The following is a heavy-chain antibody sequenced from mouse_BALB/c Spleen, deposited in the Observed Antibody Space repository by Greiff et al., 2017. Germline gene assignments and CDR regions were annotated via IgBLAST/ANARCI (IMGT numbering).Heavy chain of an antibody. V-gene: IGHV5-12-2*01. Sequence: EVKLVESGGGLVKPGGSLKLSCAASGFTFSSYTMSWVRQTPEKRLEWVAYISNGGGSTYYPDTVKGRITISRDNAKNTLYLQMSSLKSEDTAMYYCARHYGKYGRPFLYFDYWGQGTTLTVSS. CDR1: GFTFSSYT. D-gene: IGHD2-1*01. CDR2: ISNGGGST. J-gene: IGHJ2*01. CDR3: ARHYGKYGRPFLYFDY.